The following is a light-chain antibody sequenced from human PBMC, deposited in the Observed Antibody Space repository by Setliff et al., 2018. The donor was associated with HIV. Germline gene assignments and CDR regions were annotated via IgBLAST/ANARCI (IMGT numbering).Light chain of an antibody. Sequence: QSVLTLPASVSGSPGQSITISCTGTSSDVGGYNSVSWYQQHPGKAPKLMIYDVSNRPSGVSNRFSGSKSGNTASLTISGLQTEDEADYYCSSYTSSSTDVFGTGTKVT. CDR3: SSYTSSSTDV. CDR1: SSDVGGYNS. V-gene: IGLV2-14*01. J-gene: IGLJ1*01. CDR2: DVS.